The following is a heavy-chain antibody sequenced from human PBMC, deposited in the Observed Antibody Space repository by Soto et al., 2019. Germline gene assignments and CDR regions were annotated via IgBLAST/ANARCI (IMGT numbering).Heavy chain of an antibody. CDR1: GFTFSSYG. V-gene: IGHV3-30*18. CDR2: ISYDGSNK. CDR3: ANPHRDYDYGDRNDAFDI. J-gene: IGHJ3*02. Sequence: GGSLRLSCAASGFTFSSYGMHWVRQAPGKGLEWVAVISYDGSNKYYADSVKGRFTISRDNSKNTLYLQMNSLRAEDTAVYYCANPHRDYDYGDRNDAFDISGQGTMVTVSS. D-gene: IGHD4-17*01.